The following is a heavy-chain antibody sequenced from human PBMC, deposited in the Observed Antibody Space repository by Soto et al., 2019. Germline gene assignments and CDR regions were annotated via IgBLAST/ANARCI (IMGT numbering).Heavy chain of an antibody. CDR3: AAIAPTYYYGSGSYVGPLEYYYYGMDV. V-gene: IGHV4-34*01. D-gene: IGHD3-10*01. Sequence: QVQLQQWGAGLLKPSETLSLTCAVYGGSFSGYYWSWIRQPPGKGLEWIEEINHSGSTNYNPSLKSRVTISVDTSKNQFSLKLSSVTAADTAVYYCAAIAPTYYYGSGSYVGPLEYYYYGMDVWGQGTTVTVSS. J-gene: IGHJ6*02. CDR1: GGSFSGYY. CDR2: INHSGST.